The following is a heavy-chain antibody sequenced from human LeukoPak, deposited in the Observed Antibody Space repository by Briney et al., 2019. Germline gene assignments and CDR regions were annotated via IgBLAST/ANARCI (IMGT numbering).Heavy chain of an antibody. V-gene: IGHV3-11*06. CDR2: ITSGSSYT. CDR3: AKHLAEDSSGWYLFDC. D-gene: IGHD6-19*01. J-gene: IGHJ4*02. CDR1: GFTFSDYY. Sequence: PGGSLRLFCAASGFTFSDYYMSWIRQAPGKGLEWVSYITSGSSYTDYADSVKGRFTISRDNAKNSPYLQMNSLRAEDTAVYYCAKHLAEDSSGWYLFDCGAQGNLVTVSS.